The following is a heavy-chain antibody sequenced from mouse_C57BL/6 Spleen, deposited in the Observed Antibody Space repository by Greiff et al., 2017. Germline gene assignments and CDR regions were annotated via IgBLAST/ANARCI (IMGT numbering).Heavy chain of an antibody. J-gene: IGHJ2*01. CDR3: ARGESRRSNFVFDY. D-gene: IGHD2-5*01. V-gene: IGHV1-50*01. CDR1: GYTFTSYW. CDR2: IDPSDRYT. Sequence: VQLPQPGAELVKPGASVKLSCKASGYTFTSYWMQWVKQRPGQGLEWIGEIDPSDRYTNYNQKFKGKATLTVDTSSSTAYMQLSSLTSEDSAVDYCARGESRRSNFVFDYWGQGTTLTVSS.